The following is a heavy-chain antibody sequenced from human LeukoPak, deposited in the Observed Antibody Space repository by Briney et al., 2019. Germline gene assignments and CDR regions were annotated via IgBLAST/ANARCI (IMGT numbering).Heavy chain of an antibody. J-gene: IGHJ4*02. CDR2: IYYSGST. CDR3: ARGCGSSWYYFDY. V-gene: IGHV4-59*01. D-gene: IGHD6-13*01. CDR1: GGSISTYY. Sequence: SETLSLACTVSGGSISTYYWSWIWQPPGKGLEGIWYIYYSGSTNHNPSLKSRVTISVDTSKNQFSLRLSSVTAADTAVYYCARGCGSSWYYFDYWGQGTLVTVSS.